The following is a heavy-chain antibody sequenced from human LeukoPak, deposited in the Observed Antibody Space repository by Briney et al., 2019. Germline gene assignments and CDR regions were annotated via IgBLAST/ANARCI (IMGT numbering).Heavy chain of an antibody. D-gene: IGHD6-19*01. CDR3: ARDPSSGWYLKGWFDP. Sequence: PGGSLRLSCAASGFTFSSYTMNWVRQAPGRGLEWVSSISSRSTYIYYADSVKGRFTISRDHARNLLYLQMNSLRGEDTAVYYCARDPSSGWYLKGWFDPWGQGTLVTVSS. V-gene: IGHV3-21*06. CDR1: GFTFSSYT. J-gene: IGHJ5*02. CDR2: ISSRSTYI.